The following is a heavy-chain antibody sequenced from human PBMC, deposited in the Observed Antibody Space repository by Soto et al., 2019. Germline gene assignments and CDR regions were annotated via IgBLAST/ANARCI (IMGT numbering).Heavy chain of an antibody. J-gene: IGHJ6*02. V-gene: IGHV3-48*01. Sequence: EVQLVESGGGLVQPGGSLRLSCAASGFTFSSYSMNWVRQAPGKGLEWVSYISSTSSTIYYADSVKGRFTISRDNAKNSLYLQINSLRADDTAVYYCARQQINDCDYYPRYGYYGMDVWGQATTDAFSS. CDR3: ARQQINDCDYYPRYGYYGMDV. D-gene: IGHD2-21*02. CDR2: ISSTSSTI. CDR1: GFTFSSYS.